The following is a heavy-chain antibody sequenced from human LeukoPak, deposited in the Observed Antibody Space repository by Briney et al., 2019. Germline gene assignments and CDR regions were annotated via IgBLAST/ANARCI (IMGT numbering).Heavy chain of an antibody. CDR1: GFTFSSYS. V-gene: IGHV3-21*01. D-gene: IGHD4-17*01. CDR3: ARAHDCGDLRAFDI. CDR2: ISSSSSYI. J-gene: IGHJ3*02. Sequence: PGGSLRLSCAASGFTFSSYSMNWVRQAPGKGLEWVSSISSSSSYIYYADSVKGRFTISRDNAKNSLYLQMNSLRAEDTAVYYCARAHDCGDLRAFDIWGQGTMVTVSS.